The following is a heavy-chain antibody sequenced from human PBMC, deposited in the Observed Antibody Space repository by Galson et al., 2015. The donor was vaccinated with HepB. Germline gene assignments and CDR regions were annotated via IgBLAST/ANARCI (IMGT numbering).Heavy chain of an antibody. J-gene: IGHJ3*02. CDR2: IYSGGST. D-gene: IGHD1-26*01. Sequence: SLRLSCAASGFTVSRNYMSWVRQAPGKGLEWVSVIYSGGSTYYADSVKGRFTIFRDNSKNTLYLQMNSLRTEDTAVYYCARESIVGAGGAFDIWGQGTVVTVSS. CDR3: ARESIVGAGGAFDI. V-gene: IGHV3-66*01. CDR1: GFTVSRNY.